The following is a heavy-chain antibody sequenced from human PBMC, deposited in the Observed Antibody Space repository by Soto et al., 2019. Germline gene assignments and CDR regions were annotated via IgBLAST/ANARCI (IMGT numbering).Heavy chain of an antibody. V-gene: IGHV4-59*08. J-gene: IGHJ5*02. CDR1: GGSISSYY. Sequence: QVQLQESGPGLVKPSETLSLTCTVSGGSISSYYWSWIRQPPGKGLEWIGYIYYSGSTNYNPSLKRRVTISVDTSKNQFSLKLSSVTAADTAVYYRARNTGYGVAWFDPWGQGTLVTVSS. CDR2: IYYSGST. CDR3: ARNTGYGVAWFDP. D-gene: IGHD6-13*01.